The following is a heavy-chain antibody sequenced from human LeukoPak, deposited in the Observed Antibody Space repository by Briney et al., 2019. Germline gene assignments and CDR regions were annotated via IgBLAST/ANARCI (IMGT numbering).Heavy chain of an antibody. Sequence: TGGSLRLSCAASGFTFSSYAMSWVRQAPGKGLEWVSAISGSGGSTYYADSVKGRFTISRDNSKNTLYLQMNSLRAEDTAVYYCAKWSERGYNYGMDVWGQGTTVTVSS. D-gene: IGHD3-10*01. J-gene: IGHJ6*02. CDR2: ISGSGGST. CDR1: GFTFSSYA. CDR3: AKWSERGYNYGMDV. V-gene: IGHV3-23*01.